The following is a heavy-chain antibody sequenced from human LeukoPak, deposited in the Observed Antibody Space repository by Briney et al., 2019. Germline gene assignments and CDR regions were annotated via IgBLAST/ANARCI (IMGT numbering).Heavy chain of an antibody. CDR2: IYIDGSST. D-gene: IGHD1-26*01. V-gene: IGHV3-74*01. CDR1: GFTFSNYW. J-gene: IGHJ4*02. Sequence: GGSQRLSCAASGFTFSNYWMHWVRQGPGKGLVWVSRIYIDGSSTDYADSVKGRFTISRDNAKNTLYLQMTGLRADDTALYYCTRGTGSSSDYWGQAALVTVSS. CDR3: TRGTGSSSDY.